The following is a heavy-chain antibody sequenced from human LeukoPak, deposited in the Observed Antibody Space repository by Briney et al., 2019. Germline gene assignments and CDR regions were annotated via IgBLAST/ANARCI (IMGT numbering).Heavy chain of an antibody. D-gene: IGHD2-15*01. CDR1: GFTFSSYW. J-gene: IGHJ3*02. Sequence: PGGSLRLSCAASGFTFSSYWMSWVRQAPGKGLEWVANIKQDGSEKYYVDSVKGRFTISRDNAKNSLYLQMNSLRAEDTAVYYCARDVFEGYCSGGSCYSGRAFDIWGQGTVVTVSS. V-gene: IGHV3-7*03. CDR3: ARDVFEGYCSGGSCYSGRAFDI. CDR2: IKQDGSEK.